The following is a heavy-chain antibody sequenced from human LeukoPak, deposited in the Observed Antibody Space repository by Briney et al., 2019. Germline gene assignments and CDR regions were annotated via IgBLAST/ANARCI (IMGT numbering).Heavy chain of an antibody. CDR3: AKDLWQQLASFFDP. Sequence: PGRSLRLSCAASGFTFSSYAMSWVRQGPGKGLEWVSAISGSGGSTYYADSVKGRFTISRDNSKNTLYLQMNSLRAEDTAVYYCAKDLWQQLASFFDPWGQGTLVTVSS. CDR1: GFTFSSYA. D-gene: IGHD6-13*01. V-gene: IGHV3-23*01. CDR2: ISGSGGST. J-gene: IGHJ5*02.